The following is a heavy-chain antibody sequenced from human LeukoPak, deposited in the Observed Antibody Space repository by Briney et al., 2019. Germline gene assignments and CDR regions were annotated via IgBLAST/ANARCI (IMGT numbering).Heavy chain of an antibody. Sequence: ASVKVSCKASGGTFSSYTISWVRQAPGQGLEWMGRIIPILGIANYAQKFQGRVTITADKSTSTAYMELSSLRSEDTAVYYCARSTFEELFEGFDYWGQGTLVTVSS. CDR2: IIPILGIA. D-gene: IGHD3-10*01. J-gene: IGHJ4*02. V-gene: IGHV1-69*02. CDR1: GGTFSSYT. CDR3: ARSTFEELFEGFDY.